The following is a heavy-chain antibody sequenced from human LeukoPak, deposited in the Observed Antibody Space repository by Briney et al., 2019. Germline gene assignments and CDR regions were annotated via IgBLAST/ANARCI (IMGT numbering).Heavy chain of an antibody. CDR1: GFTFSSSW. CDR2: INDDGSRT. J-gene: IGHJ4*02. D-gene: IGHD1-26*01. V-gene: IGHV3-74*01. Sequence: GGSLRLSCAASGFTFSSSWMHWVRQALGKGLVWVSRINDDGSRTDHADSVKGRFTISRDNAKNTLYLQVNGLRAEDTAVYYCGRALGSPLDYWGQGTLVIVSS. CDR3: GRALGSPLDY.